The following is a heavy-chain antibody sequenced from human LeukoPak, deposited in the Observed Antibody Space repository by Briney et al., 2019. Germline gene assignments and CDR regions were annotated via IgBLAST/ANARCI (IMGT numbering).Heavy chain of an antibody. CDR3: ARTLYSYGRPVYIYGFDV. CDR2: IWHDGSNK. J-gene: IGHJ6*04. V-gene: IGHV3-33*01. Sequence: GRSLRLSCAASGFTFSAYGMHWVRQAPGKGLEWVALIWHDGSNKYYEGSVKGRFTISRDDSKNMLYLQMNSLRDEDTAVYYCARTLYSYGRPVYIYGFDVWGKGTTVTVSS. CDR1: GFTFSAYG. D-gene: IGHD5-18*01.